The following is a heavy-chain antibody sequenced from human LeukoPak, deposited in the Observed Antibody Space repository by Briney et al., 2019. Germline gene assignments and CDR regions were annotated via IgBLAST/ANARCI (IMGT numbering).Heavy chain of an antibody. CDR3: ARDYYYDSSGYGSFGNY. D-gene: IGHD3-22*01. CDR2: ISYDGSNK. V-gene: IGHV3-30*04. J-gene: IGHJ4*02. Sequence: GGSLRLSCAASGFTFSSYAMHWVRQAPGKGLEWVAVISYDGSNKYYADSVKGRFTISRDNSKNTLYLQMNSLRAEDTAVYYCARDYYYDSSGYGSFGNYWGQGTLVTVSS. CDR1: GFTFSSYA.